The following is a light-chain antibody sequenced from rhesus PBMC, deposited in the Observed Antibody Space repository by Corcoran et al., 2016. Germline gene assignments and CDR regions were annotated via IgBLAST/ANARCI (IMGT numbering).Light chain of an antibody. Sequence: DIQMTQSPSSLSASVGDTVTITCRASQGMSNKLAWYQQKPGKVPKLLLYYASTLQSGVPSRVSGSGSGTDFTLTISSLQPENFATYYCQHGYSTPLTFGGGAKVEIK. CDR2: YAS. V-gene: IGKV1S15*01. CDR1: QGMSNK. CDR3: QHGYSTPLT. J-gene: IGKJ4*01.